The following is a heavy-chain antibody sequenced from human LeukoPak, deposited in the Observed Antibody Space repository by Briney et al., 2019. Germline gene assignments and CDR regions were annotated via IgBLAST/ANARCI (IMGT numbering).Heavy chain of an antibody. CDR3: AKDPGYCSGGSCYYFDY. V-gene: IGHV3-30*18. J-gene: IGHJ4*02. CDR2: ISYDGSNK. D-gene: IGHD2-15*01. Sequence: GGSLRLSCAASGFTFSSYGMHWVRQAPGKGLEWVAVISYDGSNKYYADSVKGRFTISRDNSKNTLYLQMNSLRAEDTAVYYCAKDPGYCSGGSCYYFDYWGQGTLVTVSS. CDR1: GFTFSSYG.